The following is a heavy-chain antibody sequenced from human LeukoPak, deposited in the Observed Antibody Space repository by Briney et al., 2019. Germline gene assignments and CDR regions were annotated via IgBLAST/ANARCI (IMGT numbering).Heavy chain of an antibody. CDR1: GFTFSSYS. J-gene: IGHJ6*02. Sequence: GGSLRLSCAASGFTFSSYSMNWVRQAPGKGLEWVSSISSSSSYIYYADSVKGRFTISRDNAKNSLYLQMNSLRAEDTAVYYCARHAPYDFWSGSNYYYGMDVWGQGTTVTVSS. CDR2: ISSSSSYI. D-gene: IGHD3-3*01. V-gene: IGHV3-21*04. CDR3: ARHAPYDFWSGSNYYYGMDV.